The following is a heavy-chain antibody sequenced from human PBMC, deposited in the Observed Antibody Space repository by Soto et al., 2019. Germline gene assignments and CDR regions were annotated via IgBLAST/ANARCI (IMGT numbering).Heavy chain of an antibody. CDR3: VRGGHNSGWYRTFDF. D-gene: IGHD6-13*01. CDR2: IIPVFGPP. V-gene: IGHV1-69*13. J-gene: IGHJ4*02. CDR1: RGTFTTDA. Sequence: PGASVKVSCKSSRGTFTTDAISWVRQAPGQGLEWMGVIIPVFGPPTYAQRFQGRVTISADESTSTAHLELSNLRSEDTAIYYCVRGGHNSGWYRTFDFWGQGTLVTVSS.